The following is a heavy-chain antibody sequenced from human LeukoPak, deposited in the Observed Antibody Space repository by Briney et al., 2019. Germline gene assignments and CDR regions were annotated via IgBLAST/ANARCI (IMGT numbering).Heavy chain of an antibody. V-gene: IGHV3-48*02. J-gene: IGHJ4*02. D-gene: IGHD3-10*01. CDR2: ISSGSSTT. Sequence: GGSLRLSCAASGFTFSPLGMNWVRQAPGRGLEWVSYISSGSSTTYYADSVKGRFTISRDNAKNSLYLQVNSLRDEDTAVYYCARGRGLTLSYHYFDYWGQGTLVTVSS. CDR3: ARGRGLTLSYHYFDY. CDR1: GFTFSPLG.